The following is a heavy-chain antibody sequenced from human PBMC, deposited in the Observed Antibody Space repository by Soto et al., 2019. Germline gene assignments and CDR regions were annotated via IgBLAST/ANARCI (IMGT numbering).Heavy chain of an antibody. CDR3: ARDTRTIFGVSKLYYYGMDV. Sequence: QVQLVQSGAEVKKPGASVKVSCKASGYTFTGYYMHWVRQAPGQGLEWMGWINPNSGGTNYAQKFQGRVTMTRDTSISTAYMELSRLRSDDTAVYYCARDTRTIFGVSKLYYYGMDVWGQGTTVTVSS. J-gene: IGHJ6*02. CDR2: INPNSGGT. CDR1: GYTFTGYY. D-gene: IGHD3-3*01. V-gene: IGHV1-2*02.